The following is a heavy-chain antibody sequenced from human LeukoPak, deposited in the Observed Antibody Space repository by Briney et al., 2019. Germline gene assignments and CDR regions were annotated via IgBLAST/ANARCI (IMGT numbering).Heavy chain of an antibody. Sequence: ASVKVSCKASGYTFTSYYMHWVRQAPGQGLEWMGIINPSGGSTSYAQKFQGRVTMTRDTSTSTVYMELSSLRSEDTAVYYCATPQTGGFGNYYYYYGMDVWGQGTTVTVSS. CDR1: GYTFTSYY. V-gene: IGHV1-46*01. D-gene: IGHD7-27*01. CDR2: INPSGGST. CDR3: ATPQTGGFGNYYYYYGMDV. J-gene: IGHJ6*02.